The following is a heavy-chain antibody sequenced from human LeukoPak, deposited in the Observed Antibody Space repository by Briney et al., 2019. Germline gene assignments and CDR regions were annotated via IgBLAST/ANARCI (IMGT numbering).Heavy chain of an antibody. CDR1: GGSISSGGYY. J-gene: IGHJ4*02. Sequence: ASQTLSLTCTVSGGSISSGGYYWSWIRQHPGKGLEWIGYIYYSGSTYYNPSPKSRVTISVDTSKNQFSLKLSSVTAADTAVYYCARVGGGLRSHFDYWGQGTLVTVSS. CDR3: ARVGGGLRSHFDY. V-gene: IGHV4-31*03. D-gene: IGHD5-12*01. CDR2: IYYSGST.